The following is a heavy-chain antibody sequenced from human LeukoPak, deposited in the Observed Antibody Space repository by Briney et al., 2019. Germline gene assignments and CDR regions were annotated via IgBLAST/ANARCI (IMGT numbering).Heavy chain of an antibody. CDR3: ARASGSLDY. CDR1: GFTFSDYG. D-gene: IGHD3-10*01. J-gene: IGHJ4*02. V-gene: IGHV3-33*01. Sequence: GGSLRLSCAASGFTFSDYGIHWVRQAPGKGLEWVAVIWSDGSHKYYADSVQGRFTISRENTKNTLYLQMNSLRVEDTAVYYCARASGSLDYWGQGTLVTVSS. CDR2: IWSDGSHK.